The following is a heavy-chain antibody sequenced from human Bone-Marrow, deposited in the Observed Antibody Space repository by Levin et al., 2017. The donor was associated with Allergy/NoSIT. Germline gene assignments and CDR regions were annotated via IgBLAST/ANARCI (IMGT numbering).Heavy chain of an antibody. CDR2: TRFDGSHE. Sequence: PGGSLRLSCVASGFTFNNYGMHWFRQAPGKGLEWVAVTRFDGSHEDYADSVKGRFTIARDNSKNTVYLQMNSLRTEDTAIYFCAREGPFVYWGQGTLVTVSS. V-gene: IGHV3-33*01. CDR3: AREGPFVY. J-gene: IGHJ4*02. CDR1: GFTFNNYG.